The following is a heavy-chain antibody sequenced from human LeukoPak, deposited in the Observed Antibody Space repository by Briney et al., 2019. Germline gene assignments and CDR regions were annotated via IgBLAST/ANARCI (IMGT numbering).Heavy chain of an antibody. Sequence: PSETLSLTCTVSGGSISSYYWSWIRQPPGKGLQWIGYIYYSGSTNYNPSLKSRVTMSVDTSKNQFSLKLRSVTAADTAVYYCARDWPRLRWSLDYWGQGTLVTVSS. J-gene: IGHJ4*02. D-gene: IGHD4-23*01. V-gene: IGHV4-59*12. CDR3: ARDWPRLRWSLDY. CDR1: GGSISSYY. CDR2: IYYSGST.